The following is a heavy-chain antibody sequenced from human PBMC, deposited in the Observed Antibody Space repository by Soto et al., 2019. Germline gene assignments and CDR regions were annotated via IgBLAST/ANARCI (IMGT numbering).Heavy chain of an antibody. CDR1: GFTFSSYA. J-gene: IGHJ6*02. V-gene: IGHV3-23*01. Sequence: GGSLRLSCAASGFTFSSYAMSWVRQAPGKGLDWVLTISGSGGSTYYADSVKGRFTISRDNSKNTLYLQMNSLRVEDTAVYYCAKSLDQTGAARSLYHYGMDVWGQGTTVTVAS. CDR3: AKSLDQTGAARSLYHYGMDV. D-gene: IGHD6-6*01. CDR2: ISGSGGST.